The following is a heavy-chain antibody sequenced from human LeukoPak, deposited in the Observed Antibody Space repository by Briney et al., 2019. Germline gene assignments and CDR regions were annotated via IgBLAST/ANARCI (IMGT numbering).Heavy chain of an antibody. CDR2: IKQDGSET. CDR3: ASSQMFTYYYGSGSF. D-gene: IGHD3-10*01. CDR1: GSTFSTYW. V-gene: IGHV3-7*01. J-gene: IGHJ4*02. Sequence: GGSLRLSCAASGSTFSTYWMSWVRQAPGKGLEWVANIKQDGSETFYVDSVKGRFTISRDNARNSVYLQMNSLRAEDTAVYYCASSQMFTYYYGSGSFWGQGTLVTVSS.